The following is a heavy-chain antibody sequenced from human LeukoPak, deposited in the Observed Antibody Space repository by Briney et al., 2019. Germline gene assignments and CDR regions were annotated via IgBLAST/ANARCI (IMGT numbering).Heavy chain of an antibody. V-gene: IGHV3-21*01. Sequence: PGGTLRLSCATSGFTFSNYGMDWVRQAPGKGLEWVSSISSSSSYIYYADSVKGRFTISRDNAKNSLYLQMNSLRAEDTAVYYCARGAKGYSSSSYLVLYFQHWGQGTLVTVSS. D-gene: IGHD6-6*01. CDR3: ARGAKGYSSSSYLVLYFQH. J-gene: IGHJ1*01. CDR2: ISSSSSYI. CDR1: GFTFSNYG.